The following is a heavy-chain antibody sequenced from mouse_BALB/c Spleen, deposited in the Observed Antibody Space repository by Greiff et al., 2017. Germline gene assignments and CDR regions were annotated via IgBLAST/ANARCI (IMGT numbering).Heavy chain of an antibody. CDR3: ARGETMINY. CDR1: GYTFTSYW. J-gene: IGHJ2*01. CDR2: INPSTGYT. Sequence: QVQLQQSGAELAKPGASVKMSCKASGYTFTSYWMHWVKQRPGQGLEWIGYINPSTGYTEYNQKFKDKATLTADKSSSTAYMQLSSLTSEDSAVYYCARGETMINYWGQGTTLTVSS. D-gene: IGHD2-4*01. V-gene: IGHV1-7*01.